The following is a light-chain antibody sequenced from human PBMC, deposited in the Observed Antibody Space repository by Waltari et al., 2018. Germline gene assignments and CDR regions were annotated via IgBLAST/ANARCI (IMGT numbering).Light chain of an antibody. Sequence: SALTQPRSVSGSPGQSVTISCTGTTSDVGGYNYVSWYQHHPGTAPKLMIFDVTQRPSGVPDRFSGSKSANTASLTISGLQAEDEADYYCCSFAGTYTWVFGGGTKVTVL. V-gene: IGLV2-11*01. CDR3: CSFAGTYTWV. CDR2: DVT. J-gene: IGLJ3*02. CDR1: TSDVGGYNY.